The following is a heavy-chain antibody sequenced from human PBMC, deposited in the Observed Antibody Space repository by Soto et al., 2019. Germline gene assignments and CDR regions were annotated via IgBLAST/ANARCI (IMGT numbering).Heavy chain of an antibody. V-gene: IGHV4-30-4*01. D-gene: IGHD6-13*01. CDR1: GDSINSADYY. Sequence: SETLSLTCTVSGDSINSADYYWSWIRQPPGKGLEWIGHIYYSGSTYYTPSLKSRVTISIDTSKNQFSLKMTSVTAEDTAVYYCARDRGSSWMYKWFDPWGQGTQVTV. J-gene: IGHJ5*02. CDR2: IYYSGST. CDR3: ARDRGSSWMYKWFDP.